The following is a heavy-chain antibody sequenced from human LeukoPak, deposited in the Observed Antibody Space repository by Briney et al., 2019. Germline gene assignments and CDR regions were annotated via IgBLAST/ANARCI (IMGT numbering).Heavy chain of an antibody. CDR1: GYTFTSYY. CDR2: INPNSGGT. J-gene: IGHJ3*02. CDR3: AGSNHYYDSSGYPYAFDI. V-gene: IGHV1-2*02. D-gene: IGHD3-22*01. Sequence: ASVNVSCKASGYTFTSYYMHWVRQAPGHGLEWMGWINPNSGGTNYAQKFQGRVTMTRDTSISTAYMELGRLRSDDTAVYYCAGSNHYYDSSGYPYAFDIWGQGTMVTVSS.